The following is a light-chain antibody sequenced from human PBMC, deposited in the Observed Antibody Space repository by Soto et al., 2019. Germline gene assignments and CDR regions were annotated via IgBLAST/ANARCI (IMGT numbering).Light chain of an antibody. V-gene: IGKV1-39*01. J-gene: IGKJ1*01. CDR2: RAS. CDR3: QQSYGSPPWT. Sequence: DIQMTQFPSSLSASVGDRVTISCRASQSISTYLNWYQQKPGTAPRLLIYRASSVKSGVPPRFSGSGSGRDFTLTISSLRPEDIATYFCQQSYGSPPWTFGQGTKVEVK. CDR1: QSISTY.